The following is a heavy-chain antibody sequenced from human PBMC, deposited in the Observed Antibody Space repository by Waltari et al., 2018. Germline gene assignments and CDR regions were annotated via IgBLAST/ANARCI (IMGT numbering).Heavy chain of an antibody. Sequence: EVQLLESGGGLVQPGGSLRLSCAASGFTFSSYAMSWVRQATGKGLGGVSAISGSGGSTDYADPVKGRFTISRDNSKNTRYLQMNSRRAEDTAVYYCAKGSSSWPYDYYYYGMDVWGQGTTVTVSS. CDR2: ISGSGGST. CDR3: AKGSSSWPYDYYYYGMDV. D-gene: IGHD6-13*01. J-gene: IGHJ6*02. V-gene: IGHV3-23*01. CDR1: GFTFSSYA.